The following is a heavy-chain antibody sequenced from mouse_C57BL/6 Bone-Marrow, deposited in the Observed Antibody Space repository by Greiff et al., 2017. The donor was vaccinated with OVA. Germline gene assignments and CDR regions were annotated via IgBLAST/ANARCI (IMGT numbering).Heavy chain of an antibody. CDR3: AGDSGYYYGSSYGWYFDV. Sequence: VKLVESGPGLVKPSQSLFLTCSITGFPITSGYYWIWIRQSPGKPLEWMGYITHSGETFYNPSLQSPISITRETSKNQFFLQLNSVTTEDTAMYYGAGDSGYYYGSSYGWYFDVWGTGTTVTVSS. J-gene: IGHJ1*03. V-gene: IGHV12-3*01. D-gene: IGHD1-1*01. CDR2: ITHSGET. CDR1: GFPITSGYY.